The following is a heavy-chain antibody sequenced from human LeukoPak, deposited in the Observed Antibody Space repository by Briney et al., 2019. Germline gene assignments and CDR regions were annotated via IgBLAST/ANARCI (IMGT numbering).Heavy chain of an antibody. D-gene: IGHD4-17*01. CDR3: ARASHDYGDYSYFDY. CDR1: GGSISSRNW. Sequence: SETLSLTCAVSGGSISSRNWWSWVRQPPGKGLEWIGEIYHSGSTNYNPSLKTRVTISVDKSKNQFSLKLSSVTAADTAVYYCARASHDYGDYSYFDYWGQGTLVTVSS. CDR2: IYHSGST. J-gene: IGHJ4*02. V-gene: IGHV4-4*02.